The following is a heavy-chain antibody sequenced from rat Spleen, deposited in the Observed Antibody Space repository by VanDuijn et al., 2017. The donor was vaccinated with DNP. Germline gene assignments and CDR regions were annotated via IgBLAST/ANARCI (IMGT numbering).Heavy chain of an antibody. CDR1: GFSLTSYN. CDR3: ARGIPDFGY. Sequence: QVQLKESGPGLVQPSQTLSLTCTVGGFSLTSYNIHWIRQPPGKGLEWMGVIWNSGGTRYNSALTSRVSISKDTSKSQVLLKMNRRQTEDTATYYWARGIPDFGYWGQGVLVTVSS. CDR2: IWNSGGT. J-gene: IGHJ2*01. D-gene: IGHD2-2*01. V-gene: IGHV2-41*01.